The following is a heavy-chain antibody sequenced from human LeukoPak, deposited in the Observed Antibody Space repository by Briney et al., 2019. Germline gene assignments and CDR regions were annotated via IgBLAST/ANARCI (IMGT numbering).Heavy chain of an antibody. CDR3: AKDLEQWPAVPEY. Sequence: PGGSLRLSCAASGFTFKTYGMHWVRQAPGKGLDWVAFIEKDGSNKYYADSVKGRFTVSRDNSKNRLYLQMNSLRPEETALYYCAKDLEQWPAVPEYWGQGTLVIVSS. CDR2: IEKDGSNK. J-gene: IGHJ4*02. CDR1: GFTFKTYG. D-gene: IGHD6-19*01. V-gene: IGHV3-30*02.